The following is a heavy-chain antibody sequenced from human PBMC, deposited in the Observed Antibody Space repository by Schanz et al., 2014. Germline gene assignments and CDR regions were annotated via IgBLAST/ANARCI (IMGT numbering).Heavy chain of an antibody. Sequence: VQLVESGGGLVQPGGSLSLSCATSRLTFCNYWMSWVRQALGKGLEWVANINQDGSQKYYVGSVKGRFTISRDNAKDSLYLQMTSLRAEDTAVYYCATQYCSGTTCYTDSWDHWGQGTLVTVSS. J-gene: IGHJ4*01. CDR1: RLTFCNYW. CDR2: INQDGSQK. V-gene: IGHV3-7*01. D-gene: IGHD2-2*02. CDR3: ATQYCSGTTCYTDSWDH.